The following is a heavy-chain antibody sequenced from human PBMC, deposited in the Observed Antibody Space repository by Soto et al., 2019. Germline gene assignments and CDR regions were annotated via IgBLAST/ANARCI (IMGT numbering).Heavy chain of an antibody. Sequence: EVQLVESGGDLVQPGGSLRLSCAASAFTFSNYWMHWVRQAPGKGLVWVSRINGDGSSTIYADSVKGRFTISRDNAKNTLYLQMNSLRAEDTAVYYCARDDYVLRFDPWCQGTLVTVSS. J-gene: IGHJ5*02. D-gene: IGHD3-10*02. CDR3: ARDDYVLRFDP. CDR2: INGDGSST. CDR1: AFTFSNYW. V-gene: IGHV3-74*01.